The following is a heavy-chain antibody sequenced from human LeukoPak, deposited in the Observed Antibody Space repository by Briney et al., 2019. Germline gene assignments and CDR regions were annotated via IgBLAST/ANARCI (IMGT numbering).Heavy chain of an antibody. D-gene: IGHD2-21*02. V-gene: IGHV3-23*01. Sequence: PGGCLRLSCAASGFTFNNYAMSWVRQAPGKGLEWVSAISGSGGSSHYADSVKGRFTISRDNSKNTLYLQMNSLRAEDTAVYYCAKDRDIVVVTASYFQHWGQGTLVTVSS. CDR3: AKDRDIVVVTASYFQH. J-gene: IGHJ1*01. CDR1: GFTFNNYA. CDR2: ISGSGGSS.